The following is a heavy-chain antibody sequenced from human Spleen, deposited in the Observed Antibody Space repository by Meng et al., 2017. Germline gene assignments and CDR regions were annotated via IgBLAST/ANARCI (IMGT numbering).Heavy chain of an antibody. D-gene: IGHD4-17*01. CDR2: INWNGGST. CDR1: GSTFDDYG. J-gene: IGHJ6*02. V-gene: IGHV3-20*04. CDR3: ARCGPGDYERYYYYGMDV. Sequence: GESLKISCAASGSTFDDYGMSWVRQAPGKGLEWVSGINWNGGSTGYADSVKGRFTISRDNAKNSLYLQMNSLRAEDTAVYYCARCGPGDYERYYYYGMDVWGQGTTVTVSS.